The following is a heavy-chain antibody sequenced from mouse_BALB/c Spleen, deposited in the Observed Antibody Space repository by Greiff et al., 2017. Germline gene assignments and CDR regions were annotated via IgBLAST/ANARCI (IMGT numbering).Heavy chain of an antibody. D-gene: IGHD2-14*01. CDR1: GFTFSSYA. V-gene: IGHV5-9-4*01. Sequence: EVKLMESGGGLVKPGGSLKLSCAASGFTFSSYAMSWVRQSPEKRLEWVAEISSGGSYTYYPDTVTGRCTISRDNAKNTLYLEMSSLRSEDTAMYCCACHRYEGFDYWGQGTTLTVSS. CDR3: ACHRYEGFDY. J-gene: IGHJ2*01. CDR2: ISSGGSYT.